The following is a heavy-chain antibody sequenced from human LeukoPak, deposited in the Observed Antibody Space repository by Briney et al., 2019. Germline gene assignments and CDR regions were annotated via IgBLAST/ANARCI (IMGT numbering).Heavy chain of an antibody. CDR1: GFALNNYA. CDR3: AKDRGSASGWYHFDY. V-gene: IGHV3-30*18. Sequence: GRSQRLSCAASGFALNNYAMHWVRQAPGKGLEWVAVISYDGSNKYYADSVKGRFTFSRDNSKNTLYLQMNSLRSEDTAVCYCAKDRGSASGWYHFDYWGQGTLVTVSS. CDR2: ISYDGSNK. J-gene: IGHJ4*02. D-gene: IGHD6-19*01.